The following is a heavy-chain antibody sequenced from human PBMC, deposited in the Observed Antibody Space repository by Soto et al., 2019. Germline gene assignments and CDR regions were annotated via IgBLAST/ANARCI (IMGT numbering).Heavy chain of an antibody. CDR1: GYRFTSYG. CDR3: AREDTIYGVHMMNWFDS. Sequence: QVQLVPSGPEVKKPGASVRVSCKASGYRFTSYGINWVRQAPGQGLQWMGWISIYNGNTRYAQNFQGRVTLTRDTSTNTTYIDLRTLTSDDTAVYYCAREDTIYGVHMMNWFDSWGQGTLVTVSS. D-gene: IGHD3-3*01. V-gene: IGHV1-18*01. J-gene: IGHJ5*01. CDR2: ISIYNGNT.